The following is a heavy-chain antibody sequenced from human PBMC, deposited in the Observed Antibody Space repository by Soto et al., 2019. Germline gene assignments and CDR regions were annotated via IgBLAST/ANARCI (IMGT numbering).Heavy chain of an antibody. CDR1: GGSLNNSNW. CDR3: ARVGSYYDTSGTSSFYYYYGMDV. Sequence: QVQLQESGPGLVKPSGTLSLTCTVSGGSLNNSNWWSWVRQPPGKGREGIGEIYASLTTNCNPSLKRRVTIFRDKSKNQFSLSLNSVTAADTAVYSCARVGSYYDTSGTSSFYYYYGMDVWGQGTTVTVSS. D-gene: IGHD3-22*01. J-gene: IGHJ6*02. CDR2: IYASLTT. V-gene: IGHV4-4*02.